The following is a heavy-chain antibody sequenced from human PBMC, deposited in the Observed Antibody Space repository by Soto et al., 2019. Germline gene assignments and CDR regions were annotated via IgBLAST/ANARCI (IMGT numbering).Heavy chain of an antibody. V-gene: IGHV3-11*05. J-gene: IGHJ6*02. CDR3: AREYYYTMDV. CDR1: GYTFSTYY. CDR2: ITSGSTST. Sequence: QVQLVESGVGLVKPGGSLSLSCEASGYTFSTYYMSWIRQAPGKGLEWVSTITSGSTSTAYADSVKGRFTISRDDAKNSLYLQMNSLRAEDTALYYCAREYYYTMDVWGQGTTVTVSS.